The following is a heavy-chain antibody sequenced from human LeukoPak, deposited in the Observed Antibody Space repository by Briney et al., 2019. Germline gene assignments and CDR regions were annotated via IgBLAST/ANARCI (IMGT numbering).Heavy chain of an antibody. CDR3: ARVPYYYDSSSYPGLIIFDY. CDR2: IYYSGST. CDR1: GGSLSSQSYY. Sequence: SETLSLTCIVSGGSLSSQSYYWRWLRPPPGRGLEGLGCIYYSGSTNYNPSLKSRVTLSVNTCKHQFSLKLSSVTAADTAVYYCARVPYYYDSSSYPGLIIFDYWGQGTVVSVSS. J-gene: IGHJ4*02. V-gene: IGHV4-39*07. D-gene: IGHD3-22*01.